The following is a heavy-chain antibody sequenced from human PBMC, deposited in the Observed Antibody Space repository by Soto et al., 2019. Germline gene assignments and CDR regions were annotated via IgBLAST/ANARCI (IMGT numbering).Heavy chain of an antibody. CDR1: GASVSTGVYY. CDR2: IDNSGST. CDR3: AGAVSDFDVRRYRTSYFDQ. V-gene: IGHV4-31*03. Sequence: SETLSLTCTVSGASVSTGVYYWTWIRQHPGKGLEWIGYIDNSGSTYYNPSLTGRVDISVDTSKNQFSLNLQSLTAADTAFYFCAGAVSDFDVRRYRTSYFDQWGQGILVTVSS. D-gene: IGHD3-10*02. J-gene: IGHJ4*02.